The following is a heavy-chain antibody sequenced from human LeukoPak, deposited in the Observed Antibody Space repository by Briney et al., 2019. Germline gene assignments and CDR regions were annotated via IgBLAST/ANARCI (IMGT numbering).Heavy chain of an antibody. CDR2: IWYDGSNK. V-gene: IGHV3-30*02. D-gene: IGHD5-12*01. CDR1: GFTFSSYG. J-gene: IGHJ4*02. Sequence: GGSLRLSCAASGFTFSSYGMHWVRQAPGKGLEWVAVIWYDGSNKYYADSVKGRFTISRDNSKNTVYLQLNSLRADDTAIYYCAKDTDDYLLDWGQGTLVTVSS. CDR3: AKDTDDYLLD.